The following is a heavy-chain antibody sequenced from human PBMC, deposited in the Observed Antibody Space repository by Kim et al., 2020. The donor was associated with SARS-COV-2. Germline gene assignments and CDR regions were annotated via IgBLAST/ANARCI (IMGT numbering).Heavy chain of an antibody. CDR3: SRELANLEHYGLDV. CDR2: VRTKSYGGTT. J-gene: IGHJ6*02. CDR1: GFTFGHYA. Sequence: GGSLRLSCTGSGFTFGHYALTWVRQAPGKGLEWLGVVRTKSYGGTTDYAASVKGRFSISRDDDRNTAYLQMNSLEIEDTGVYSCSRELANLEHYGLDVWGQATTVTVS. V-gene: IGHV3-49*04.